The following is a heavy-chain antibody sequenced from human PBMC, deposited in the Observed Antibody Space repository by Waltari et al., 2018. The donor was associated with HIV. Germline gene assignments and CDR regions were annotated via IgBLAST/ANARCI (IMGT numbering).Heavy chain of an antibody. CDR2: INAGNGNT. V-gene: IGHV1-3*01. Sequence: QVQLVQSGAEVKKPGASVKGSCKASGYTFTSYATHWVRQAPGKRLEWMGWINAGNGNTKYSQKFQGRVTITRDTSASTAYMELSSLRSEDTAVYYCARLVYCSSTSCYAGIGYGMDVWGQGTTVTVSS. J-gene: IGHJ6*02. CDR3: ARLVYCSSTSCYAGIGYGMDV. CDR1: GYTFTSYA. D-gene: IGHD2-2*01.